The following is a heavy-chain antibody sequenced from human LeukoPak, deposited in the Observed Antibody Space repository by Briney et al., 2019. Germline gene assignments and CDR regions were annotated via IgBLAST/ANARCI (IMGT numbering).Heavy chain of an antibody. V-gene: IGHV3-53*01. J-gene: IGHJ5*02. CDR3: ARRRRYCSSTSCYDWSDP. CDR2: IYSGGST. CDR1: GFTVSSNY. D-gene: IGHD2-2*01. Sequence: GGSLRLSCAASGFTVSSNYMSWVRQAPGKGLEWVSVIYSGGSTYYADSVKGRFTISRDNSKNTLYLQMNSLRAEDTAVYYCARRRRYCSSTSCYDWSDPWGQGTLVTVSP.